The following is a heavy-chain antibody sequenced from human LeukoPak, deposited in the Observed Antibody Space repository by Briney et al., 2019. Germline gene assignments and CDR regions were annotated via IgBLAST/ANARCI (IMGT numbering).Heavy chain of an antibody. D-gene: IGHD3-22*01. J-gene: IGHJ4*02. CDR1: GGSISSHY. CDR2: IYYSGTT. CDR3: ARGRYYSSGYYQFDY. Sequence: SETLSLTCTVSGGSISSHYWSWFRQTPGERPEWIAFIYYSGTTNYNPSLKGRVTISIDTSKNQFSLKLSSVTAADTAVYYCARGRYYSSGYYQFDYWGQGTLVTVSS. V-gene: IGHV4-59*11.